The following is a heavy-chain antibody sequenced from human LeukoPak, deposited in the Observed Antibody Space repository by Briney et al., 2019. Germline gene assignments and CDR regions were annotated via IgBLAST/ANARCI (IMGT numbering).Heavy chain of an antibody. CDR3: ARSGSYFSYYYYYGTDV. V-gene: IGHV3-53*01. D-gene: IGHD1-26*01. CDR2: IYSGGST. Sequence: PGGSLRLSCAASGFTVSSNYMSWVRQAPGKGLEWVSVIYSGGSTYYADSVKGRFTISRDNSKNTLYLQMNSLRAEDTAVYYCARSGSYFSYYYYYGTDVWGQGTTVTVSS. J-gene: IGHJ6*02. CDR1: GFTVSSNY.